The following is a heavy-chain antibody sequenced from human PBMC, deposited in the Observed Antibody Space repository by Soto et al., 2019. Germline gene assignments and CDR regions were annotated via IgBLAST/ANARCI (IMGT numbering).Heavy chain of an antibody. CDR1: GFTFSDTW. V-gene: IGHV3-15*01. D-gene: IGHD3-22*01. J-gene: IGHJ4*02. CDR3: TAHPWSSSAQAHDY. CDR2: VKREADGGTI. Sequence: PGGSLRLSCAASGFTFSDTWMNWVRQAPGKGLEWVGRVKREADGGTIDYAAPVKGRFTISRDDSKTTLYLQMNSLKSEDTAVYYCTAHPWSSSAQAHDYWGQGSLVTVSS.